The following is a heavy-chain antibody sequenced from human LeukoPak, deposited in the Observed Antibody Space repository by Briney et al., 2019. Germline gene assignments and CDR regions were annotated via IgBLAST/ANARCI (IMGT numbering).Heavy chain of an antibody. D-gene: IGHD6-19*01. CDR3: AREPTGYSSGIP. Sequence: PGGSLRLSCAASGFTFSSYSMNWVRQAPGKGLEWVSSIGSSSSYIYYADSVKGRFTISRDNAKNSLYLQMNSLRAEDTAVYYCAREPTGYSSGIPWGQGTMVTVSS. V-gene: IGHV3-21*01. CDR2: IGSSSSYI. J-gene: IGHJ3*01. CDR1: GFTFSSYS.